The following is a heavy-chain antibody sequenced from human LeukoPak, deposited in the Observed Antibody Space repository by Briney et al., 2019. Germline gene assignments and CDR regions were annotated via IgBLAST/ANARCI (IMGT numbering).Heavy chain of an antibody. D-gene: IGHD5-12*01. CDR3: ARGTGYGVFDI. V-gene: IGHV3-74*01. J-gene: IGHJ3*02. CDR2: IKSDGSST. Sequence: GGSLRLSCAASGFTFSTYVMSWVRQAPGKGLVWVSRIKSDGSSTSYADSVKGRFTISRDNAKSTLYLQMNSLRAEDTAVYYCARGTGYGVFDIWGQGAMVTVSS. CDR1: GFTFSTYV.